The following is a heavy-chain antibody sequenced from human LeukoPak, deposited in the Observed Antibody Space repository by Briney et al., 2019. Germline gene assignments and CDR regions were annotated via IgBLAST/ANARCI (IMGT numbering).Heavy chain of an antibody. CDR1: GFTFSSYS. D-gene: IGHD2-2*01. CDR3: ARDLVVPAAMHYYYYYGMDV. CDR2: ISSSSRTI. Sequence: GGSLRLSCAASGFTFSSYSMNWVRQAPGKGLEWVSYISSSSRTIYYADSVKGRFTISRDNAKNSLYLQMNSLRAEDTAVYYCARDLVVPAAMHYYYYYGMDVWGQGTTVTVSS. J-gene: IGHJ6*02. V-gene: IGHV3-48*04.